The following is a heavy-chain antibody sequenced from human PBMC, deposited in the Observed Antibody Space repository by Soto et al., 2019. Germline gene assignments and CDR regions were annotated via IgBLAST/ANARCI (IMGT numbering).Heavy chain of an antibody. J-gene: IGHJ4*02. CDR3: VKVRYVDY. V-gene: IGHV3-64D*06. CDR1: GFIFSSFA. CDR2: ISSEGAST. Sequence: LSLSCSVSGFIFSSFAMHWVRQAPGKGLQYVASISSEGASTYYADSVQGRFIISRDNSKNTLYLQMSSLSAEDTAVYYCVKVRYVDYWGQGILVTVSS.